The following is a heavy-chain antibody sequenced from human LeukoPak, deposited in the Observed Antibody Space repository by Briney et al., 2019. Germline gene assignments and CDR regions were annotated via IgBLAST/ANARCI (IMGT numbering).Heavy chain of an antibody. D-gene: IGHD6-19*01. CDR1: GFTFSSYS. V-gene: IGHV3-48*01. Sequence: GGSLRLSCAASGFTFSSYSMNWVSQAPGKGLEWVSYISSSSGAIYYADSMKGRFTISRDNAKNSLYLQMNSLRAEDTAVYYCARGPVAALHFDYWGQGTLVTVSS. J-gene: IGHJ4*02. CDR3: ARGPVAALHFDY. CDR2: ISSSSGAI.